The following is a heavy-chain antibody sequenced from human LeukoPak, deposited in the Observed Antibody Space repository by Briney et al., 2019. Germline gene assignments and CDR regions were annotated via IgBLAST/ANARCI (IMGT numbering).Heavy chain of an antibody. CDR3: ARDLIIWGASLLGAFDI. CDR1: GFTFSSYA. V-gene: IGHV3-30*04. D-gene: IGHD3-16*01. J-gene: IGHJ3*02. Sequence: GGSLRLSCAASGFTFSSYAMHWVRQAPGKGLEWVAVISYDGSNKYYADSVKGRFTISRDNSKNTLYLQMNSLRAEDTAVYYCARDLIIWGASLLGAFDIWGQGTMVTVSS. CDR2: ISYDGSNK.